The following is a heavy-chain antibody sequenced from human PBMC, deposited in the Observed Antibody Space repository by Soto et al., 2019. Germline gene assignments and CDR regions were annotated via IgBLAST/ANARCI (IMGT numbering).Heavy chain of an antibody. CDR3: ARDISSACRVGGMDV. CDR1: GGTFSSYA. Sequence: QVQLVQSGAEVKKPGSSVQVSCKASGGTFSSYAISWVRQAPGQGLEWMGGIIPIFGTANYAQKFQGRVTITADETTRTAYMELSSLKSEDTAVYYCARDISSACRVGGMDVWGQGTTVTVSS. CDR2: IIPIFGTA. J-gene: IGHJ6*02. V-gene: IGHV1-69*01. D-gene: IGHD6-6*01.